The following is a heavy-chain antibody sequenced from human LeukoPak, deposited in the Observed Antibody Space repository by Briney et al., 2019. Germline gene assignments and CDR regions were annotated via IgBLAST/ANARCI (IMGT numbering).Heavy chain of an antibody. Sequence: ASVKVSCKASGGTFSSYAISWVRQAPGQGLEWMGGIIPIFGTANYAQKFQGRVTITADESTSTAYMELSSLRSEDTAVYYCAGEGGYSSGWYATDAFDIWGQGTMVTVSS. D-gene: IGHD6-19*01. CDR2: IIPIFGTA. CDR1: GGTFSSYA. CDR3: AGEGGYSSGWYATDAFDI. V-gene: IGHV1-69*13. J-gene: IGHJ3*02.